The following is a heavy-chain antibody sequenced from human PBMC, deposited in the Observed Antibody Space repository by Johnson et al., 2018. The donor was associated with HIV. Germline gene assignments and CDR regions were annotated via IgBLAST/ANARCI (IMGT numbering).Heavy chain of an antibody. CDR3: ARKGDAFDI. CDR2: LYSGGST. J-gene: IGHJ3*02. CDR1: GFTISSNY. Sequence: VQLVESGGGLVQPGGSLRLSCAASGFTISSNYMSWVRQAPGMGLEWVSVLYSGGSTYYADSVKGRFTLSRDNGRNSLYLQMNSLRAEDTAVYYCARKGDAFDIWGQGTMVTVSS. V-gene: IGHV3-66*01.